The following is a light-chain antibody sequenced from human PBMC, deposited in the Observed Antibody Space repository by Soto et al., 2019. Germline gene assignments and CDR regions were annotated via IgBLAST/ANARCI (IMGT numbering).Light chain of an antibody. Sequence: DIQMTQSPSSLSASVGDRVTITCRASQSISSYLNWYQHKPGKAPNLLIYAATTLQSGVPSRFSGSGSGTDFTLAISSLQPEDFATYYCQQSSSTPQTFGGGTKVDIK. V-gene: IGKV1-39*01. J-gene: IGKJ4*01. CDR1: QSISSY. CDR2: AAT. CDR3: QQSSSTPQT.